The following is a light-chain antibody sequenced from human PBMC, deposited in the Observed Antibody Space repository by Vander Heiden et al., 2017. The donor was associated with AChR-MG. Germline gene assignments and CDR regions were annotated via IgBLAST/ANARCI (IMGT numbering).Light chain of an antibody. V-gene: IGKV1D-12*01. CDR1: QHIGSW. J-gene: IGKJ4*01. CDR3: QQSYIFPLT. Sequence: DTQTTQSPSSVSASVGDRVTITCRASQHIGSWLAWYQQKPGKAPKLLIYAASRLQSGVPSRFSGSGFETDFTLTISSLQPEDFATYYCQQSYIFPLTFGGGTRVEIK. CDR2: AAS.